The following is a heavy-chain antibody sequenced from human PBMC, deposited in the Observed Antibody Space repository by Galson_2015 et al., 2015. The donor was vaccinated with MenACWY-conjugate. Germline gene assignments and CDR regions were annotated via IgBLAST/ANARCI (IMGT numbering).Heavy chain of an antibody. J-gene: IGHJ4*02. CDR1: GFTFSSYW. V-gene: IGHV3-7*03. CDR3: ASLPYCSGGSCYSEDY. D-gene: IGHD2-15*01. Sequence: SLRLSCAASGFTFSSYWMSWVRQAPGKGLEWVANIKQDGSEKYYVDSVKGRFTISRDNAKNSLYLQMNSLRAEDTAVYYCASLPYCSGGSCYSEDYWGQGTLVTVSS. CDR2: IKQDGSEK.